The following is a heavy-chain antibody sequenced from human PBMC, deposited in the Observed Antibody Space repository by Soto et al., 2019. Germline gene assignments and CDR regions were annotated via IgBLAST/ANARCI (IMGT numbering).Heavy chain of an antibody. D-gene: IGHD1-1*01. CDR1: GAPISGFY. Sequence: SETLSLTCTVSGAPISGFYWSWIRKSAGKGLEWIGRIYATGTTDYNPSLKSRVMMSVDTSKKQFSLKLRSVTAADTAVYYCVRDGTKTLRDWFDPWGQGISVTVSS. J-gene: IGHJ5*02. CDR3: VRDGTKTLRDWFDP. CDR2: IYATGTT. V-gene: IGHV4-4*07.